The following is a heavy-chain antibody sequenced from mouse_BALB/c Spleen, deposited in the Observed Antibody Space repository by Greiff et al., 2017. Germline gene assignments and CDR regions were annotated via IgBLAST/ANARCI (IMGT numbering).Heavy chain of an antibody. CDR2: IWSGGST. CDR3: ARNEGLRRETWFAY. V-gene: IGHV2-2*02. J-gene: IGHJ3*01. D-gene: IGHD2-4*01. Sequence: VQGVESGPGLVQPSQSLSITCTVSGFSLTSYGVHWVRQSPGKGLEWLGVIWSGGSTDYNAAFISRLSISKDNSKSQVFFKMNSLQANDTAIYYCARNEGLRRETWFAYWGQGTLVTVSA. CDR1: GFSLTSYG.